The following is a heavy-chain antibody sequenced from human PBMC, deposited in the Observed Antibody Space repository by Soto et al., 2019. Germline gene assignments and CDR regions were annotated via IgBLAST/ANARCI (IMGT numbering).Heavy chain of an antibody. J-gene: IGHJ5*02. CDR1: GFTFSSYS. V-gene: IGHV3-48*02. CDR3: ARIYWYYYDSSGYP. D-gene: IGHD3-22*01. CDR2: ISSSSSTI. Sequence: GGSLRLSCAASGFTFSSYSMNWVRQAPGKGLEWVSYISSSSSTIYYADSVKGRFTISRDNAKNSLYLQMNSLRDEDTAVYYCARIYWYYYDSSGYPWGQGTLVTVSS.